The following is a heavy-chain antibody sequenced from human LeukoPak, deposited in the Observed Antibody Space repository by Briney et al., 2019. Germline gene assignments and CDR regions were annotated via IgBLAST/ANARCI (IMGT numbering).Heavy chain of an antibody. V-gene: IGHV3-23*01. CDR2: ISGSGGRT. J-gene: IGHJ6*03. D-gene: IGHD1-20*01. Sequence: GGSLRLSCAASGFTFSSYGMSWVRQAPGKGLEWVSSISGSGGRTYYADSVKGRFTISRDNSKNTLYLQMNSLRAEDAAVYYCAKDLTGYYYNYMDVWGRGTAVTISS. CDR1: GFTFSSYG. CDR3: AKDLTGYYYNYMDV.